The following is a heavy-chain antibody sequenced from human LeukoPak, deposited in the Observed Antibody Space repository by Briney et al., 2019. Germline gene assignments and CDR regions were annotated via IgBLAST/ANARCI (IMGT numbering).Heavy chain of an antibody. J-gene: IGHJ4*02. Sequence: GGSLRLSCAASGFTFSSYAMSWVRQAPGKGLEWVSAMSGSGGSTYYADSVKGRFTISRDNSKNTLYLQMNSLRAEDTAVYYCAKSTGDSSSSYFDYWGQGTLVTVSS. CDR1: GFTFSSYA. CDR3: AKSTGDSSSSYFDY. V-gene: IGHV3-23*01. CDR2: MSGSGGST. D-gene: IGHD6-13*01.